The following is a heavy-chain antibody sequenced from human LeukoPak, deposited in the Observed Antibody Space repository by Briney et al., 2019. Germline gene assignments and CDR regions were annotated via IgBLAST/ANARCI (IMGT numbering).Heavy chain of an antibody. CDR3: ARPTYYYGSGSYYNNWFDP. V-gene: IGHV1-69*13. J-gene: IGHJ5*02. Sequence: ASVKVSCKASGGTFSSYAISWVRRAPGQGLEWMGGIIPIFGTANYAQKFQGRVTITADESTSTAYMELSSLRSEDTAVYYCARPTYYYGSGSYYNNWFDPWGQGTLVTVSS. D-gene: IGHD3-10*01. CDR1: GGTFSSYA. CDR2: IIPIFGTA.